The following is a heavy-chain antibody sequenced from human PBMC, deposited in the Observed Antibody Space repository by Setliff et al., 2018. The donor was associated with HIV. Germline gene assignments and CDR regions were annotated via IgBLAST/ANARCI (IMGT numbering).Heavy chain of an antibody. CDR3: ARENIFFDSRIAYNWFDP. V-gene: IGHV4-34*01. Sequence: SETLSLTCAVYGGSFSGYYWSWIRQPPGKGPEWIGEVYHSGSSNYNPSLKSRVTISGDTSKNQFSLKLSSVTAADTAVYYCARENIFFDSRIAYNWFDPWGQGTLVTVSS. CDR2: VYHSGSS. J-gene: IGHJ5*02. CDR1: GGSFSGYY. D-gene: IGHD3-9*01.